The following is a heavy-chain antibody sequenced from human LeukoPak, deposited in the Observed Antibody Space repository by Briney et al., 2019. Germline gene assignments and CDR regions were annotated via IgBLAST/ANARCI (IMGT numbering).Heavy chain of an antibody. CDR2: IIPIFGTA. J-gene: IGHJ6*03. V-gene: IGHV1-69*05. D-gene: IGHD3-22*01. CDR3: ASSGPSYDSRRYLGEVPIYYYMDV. CDR1: GGTFSSYA. Sequence: SVKVSCKASGGTFSSYAISWVRQAPGQGLELMGGIIPIFGTANYAQKFQGRVTITTDESTSTAYMELSSLRSEDTAVYYCASSGPSYDSRRYLGEVPIYYYMDVWGKGTTVTVSS.